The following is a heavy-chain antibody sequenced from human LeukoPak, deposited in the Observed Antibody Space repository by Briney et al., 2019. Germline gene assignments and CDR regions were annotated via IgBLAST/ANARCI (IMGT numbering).Heavy chain of an antibody. Sequence: GGSLRLSCAASGFTVSSNYMNWVRKAPGKGLEWVSVLYSAGNTFYADSVKGRFTISRDNSKNTLYLQMNSLRPEDTAVYYCARAREYLAIDYWGQGTLVTVSS. CDR3: ARAREYLAIDY. CDR2: LYSAGNT. D-gene: IGHD2/OR15-2a*01. CDR1: GFTVSSNY. J-gene: IGHJ4*02. V-gene: IGHV3-66*02.